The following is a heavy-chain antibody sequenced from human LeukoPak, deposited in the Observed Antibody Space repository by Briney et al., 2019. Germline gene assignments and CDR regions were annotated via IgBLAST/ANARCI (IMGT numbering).Heavy chain of an antibody. V-gene: IGHV3-30*03. D-gene: IGHD1-1*01. Sequence: PGRSLRLSCAASGFTFSSYGMHWVRQAPGKGLEWVAVISYDGSNKYYADSVKGRFTISRDNSKNTLYLQMNSLRAEDTAVYYCATEVRPNDYWGQGTLVTVSS. CDR2: ISYDGSNK. CDR1: GFTFSSYG. J-gene: IGHJ4*02. CDR3: ATEVRPNDY.